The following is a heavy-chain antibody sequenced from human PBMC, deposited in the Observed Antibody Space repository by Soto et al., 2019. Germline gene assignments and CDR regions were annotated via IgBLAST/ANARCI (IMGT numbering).Heavy chain of an antibody. CDR3: ARSGQVGNWFDP. CDR1: GGSISSYY. D-gene: IGHD3-3*01. CDR2: IYYSGST. V-gene: IGHV4-59*08. J-gene: IGHJ5*02. Sequence: ETLSLTCSVSGGSISSYYWSWIRQPPGKGLEWIGYIYYSGSTNYNPSLKSRVTISVDTSKNQFSLKLSSVTAADTAVYYCARSGQVGNWFDPWGQGTLVTVSS.